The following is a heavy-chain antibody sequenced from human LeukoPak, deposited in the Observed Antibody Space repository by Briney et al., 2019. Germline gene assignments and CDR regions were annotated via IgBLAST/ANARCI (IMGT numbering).Heavy chain of an antibody. CDR2: IDYDSSHI. CDR1: GFTFSNSA. J-gene: IGHJ4*02. D-gene: IGHD3-9*01. CDR3: ARDPLRYLRVGHYDY. Sequence: PGGSLRLSCAASGFTFSNSAMTWFRQVPGKGLKWVSSIDYDSSHIYYAASVRGRFTISRDNARNSVYLQMNSLRVEDTAVYYCARDPLRYLRVGHYDYWGQGTLVAVSS. V-gene: IGHV3-21*01.